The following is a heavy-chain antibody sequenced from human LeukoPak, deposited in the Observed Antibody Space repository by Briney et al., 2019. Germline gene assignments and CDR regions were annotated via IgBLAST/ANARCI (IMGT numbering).Heavy chain of an antibody. CDR2: IYYSGST. J-gene: IGHJ6*03. V-gene: IGHV4-39*07. CDR3: ARGRSGYYIYYYYYMDV. D-gene: IGHD3-3*01. Sequence: SETLSLTCTVSGGSISSYYWGWIRQPPGKGLEWIGSIYYSGSTYYNPSLKSRVTISVDTSKNQFSLKLSSVTAADTAVYYCARGRSGYYIYYYYYMDVWGKGTTVTVSS. CDR1: GGSISSYY.